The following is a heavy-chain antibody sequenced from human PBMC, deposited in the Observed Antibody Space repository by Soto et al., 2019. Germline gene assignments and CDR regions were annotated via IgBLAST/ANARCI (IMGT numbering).Heavy chain of an antibody. CDR2: INAGNGNT. CDR3: ARGGWLRFIEWEEPDAFDI. V-gene: IGHV1-3*01. J-gene: IGHJ3*02. Sequence: ASVKVSCKASGYTFTSYAMHWVRQAPGQRLEWMGWINAGNGNTKYSQKFQGRVTITRDTSASTAYMELSSLRSEDTAVYYCARGGWLRFIEWEEPDAFDIWGQGTMVTVSS. D-gene: IGHD3-3*01. CDR1: GYTFTSYA.